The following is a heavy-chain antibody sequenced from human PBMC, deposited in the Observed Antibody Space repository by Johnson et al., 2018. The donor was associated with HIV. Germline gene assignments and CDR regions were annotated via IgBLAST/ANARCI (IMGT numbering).Heavy chain of an antibody. V-gene: IGHV3-7*01. D-gene: IGHD5-18*01. CDR1: GFTFSSYW. CDR2: IKQDGSEK. CDR3: AKDLSGYSYGYGAFDI. J-gene: IGHJ3*02. Sequence: VQLVESGGGLVQPGGSLRLSCAASGFTFSSYWMSWVRQAPGQGLEWVANIKQDGSEKYYVDSVKGRFTISRDNAKNSLYLQMNSLRAEDTAVYYCAKDLSGYSYGYGAFDIWGQGTMVTVSS.